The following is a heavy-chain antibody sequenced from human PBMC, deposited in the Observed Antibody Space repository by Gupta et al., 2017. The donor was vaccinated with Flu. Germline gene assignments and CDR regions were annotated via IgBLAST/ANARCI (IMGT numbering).Heavy chain of an antibody. CDR1: GFTFSQFA. Sequence: EEHLLQSGGGFVQPGGSLRLSCEASGFTFSQFAMNWLRLAPGKGLEWGSSVSRGGENNYYAASGSGRFTISRDNSKGNLLVQMNRLSHEDTATYYCAKMKDGVYDTDPFDVWGQGTMVSVSS. V-gene: IGHV3-23*01. J-gene: IGHJ3*01. D-gene: IGHD2-8*01. CDR3: AKMKDGVYDTDPFDV. CDR2: VSRGGENN.